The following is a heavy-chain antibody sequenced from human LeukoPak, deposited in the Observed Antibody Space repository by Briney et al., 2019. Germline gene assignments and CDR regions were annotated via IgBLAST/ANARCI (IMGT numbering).Heavy chain of an antibody. D-gene: IGHD6-25*01. Sequence: ASVKVSCKASGYTFTGYHLHWARQAPGQGLEWMGWINPYSGDTKYTQNFQGRVTFTRDTSIDTAYMELSRLTFDDTAMYYCTRVRGSSTGSNYGMDVWGQGTTVTVSS. CDR2: INPYSGDT. CDR3: TRVRGSSTGSNYGMDV. CDR1: GYTFTGYH. J-gene: IGHJ6*02. V-gene: IGHV1-2*02.